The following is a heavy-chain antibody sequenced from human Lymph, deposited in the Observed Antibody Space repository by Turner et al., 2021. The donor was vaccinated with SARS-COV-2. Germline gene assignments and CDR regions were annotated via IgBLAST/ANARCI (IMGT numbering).Heavy chain of an antibody. CDR2: INPNSGCT. D-gene: IGHD6-19*01. J-gene: IGHJ4*02. V-gene: IGHV1-2*02. Sequence: QVRTVQSGDAVKKPGASVIVSCKASANTFTGYYMHWVRQAPGQGLEWMGWINPNSGCTCYAQKFQGRVTMTMDTSISTAYIELSSLRSDDTAVYYCVRGDSIAVAGTQYFDYLGQGTLVTVSA. CDR3: VRGDSIAVAGTQYFDY. CDR1: ANTFTGYY.